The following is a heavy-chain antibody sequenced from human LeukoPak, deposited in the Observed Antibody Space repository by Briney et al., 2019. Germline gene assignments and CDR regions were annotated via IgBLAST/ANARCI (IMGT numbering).Heavy chain of an antibody. V-gene: IGHV3-30*02. CDR2: IRYDGSNK. J-gene: IGHJ4*02. Sequence: PGGSLRLSCAASGFTFSSYGMHWVRQAPGKGLEWVAIIRYDGSNKYYTDSVKGRFTISRDNSKNTLYLQMNSLRAEDTAVYYCARDTIAAAGFDYWGQGTLVTVSS. D-gene: IGHD6-13*01. CDR3: ARDTIAAAGFDY. CDR1: GFTFSSYG.